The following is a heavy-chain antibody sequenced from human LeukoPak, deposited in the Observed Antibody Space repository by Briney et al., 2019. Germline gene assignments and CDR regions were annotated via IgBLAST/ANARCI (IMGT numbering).Heavy chain of an antibody. CDR1: GGSFSGYY. D-gene: IGHD2-2*01. CDR2: INHRGST. J-gene: IGHJ5*02. Sequence: PSETLSLTCAVYGGSFSGYYWSWIRQPPGKGLEWIGEINHRGSTNYNPSLKSRVTISVDTSKNQFSLKLSSVTAADTAVYYCARGTDIVVVPAASRNRWFDPWGQGTLVTVSS. CDR3: ARGTDIVVVPAASRNRWFDP. V-gene: IGHV4-34*01.